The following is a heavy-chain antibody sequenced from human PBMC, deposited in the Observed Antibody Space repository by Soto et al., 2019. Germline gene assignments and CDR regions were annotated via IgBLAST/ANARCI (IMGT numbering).Heavy chain of an antibody. CDR2: IIPIFGTA. J-gene: IGHJ6*02. CDR3: ARTDDILTGYRKRNYYYGMDV. V-gene: IGHV1-69*01. D-gene: IGHD3-9*01. Sequence: QVQLVQSGAEVKKPGSSVKVSCKASGGTFSSYAISWVRQAPGQGLEWMGGIIPIFGTAKYAQKFQGRVTITADESTSTAYMELSSLRSEDTAVYYCARTDDILTGYRKRNYYYGMDVWGQGTTVTVSS. CDR1: GGTFSSYA.